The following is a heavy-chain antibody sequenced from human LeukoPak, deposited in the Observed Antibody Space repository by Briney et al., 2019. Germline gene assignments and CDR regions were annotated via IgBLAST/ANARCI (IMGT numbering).Heavy chain of an antibody. J-gene: IGHJ4*02. V-gene: IGHV3-49*04. D-gene: IGHD1-1*01. Sequence: GGSLRLSCTASGFAFCDFAMNWVRQAPGKGLGWVGFIKTKLYGGTTEYAASVKGRFTISRDDSKAIAYLQMNSLKTEDTAVYYCTRDHRDDWNPGYYFDYWGQGTLVTVSS. CDR2: IKTKLYGGTT. CDR3: TRDHRDDWNPGYYFDY. CDR1: GFAFCDFA.